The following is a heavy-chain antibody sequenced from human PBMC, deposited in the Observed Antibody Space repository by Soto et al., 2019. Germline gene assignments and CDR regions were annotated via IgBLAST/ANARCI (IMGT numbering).Heavy chain of an antibody. CDR2: ISYDGSNN. J-gene: IGHJ6*02. V-gene: IGHV3-30*18. Sequence: GGSLRLSCSASGFTFSSYGMHWVRQAPGKGLEWVAVISYDGSNNYYADSVKGRFTISRDNSKNTLYLQMNSLRAEDTAVYYCAKDRLPRWTSRYYGMDAWGQGTTVTV. D-gene: IGHD4-17*01. CDR3: AKDRLPRWTSRYYGMDA. CDR1: GFTFSSYG.